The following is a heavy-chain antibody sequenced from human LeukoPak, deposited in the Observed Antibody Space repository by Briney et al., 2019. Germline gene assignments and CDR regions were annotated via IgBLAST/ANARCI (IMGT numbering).Heavy chain of an antibody. CDR2: ISYDGSNK. Sequence: PGGSLRLSCAASGFTFSSYAMHWVRQAPGKGLEWVAVISYDGSNKYYADSVKGRFTISRDNSRNTLYLRMNSLRAEDTAVYYCAKRSRRLTIVRGVPREDVWGQGTTVTVSS. CDR1: GFTFSSYA. J-gene: IGHJ6*02. CDR3: AKRSRRLTIVRGVPREDV. V-gene: IGHV3-30-3*02. D-gene: IGHD3-10*01.